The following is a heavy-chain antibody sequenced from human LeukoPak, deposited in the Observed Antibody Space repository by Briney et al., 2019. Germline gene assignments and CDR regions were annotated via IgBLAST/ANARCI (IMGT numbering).Heavy chain of an antibody. V-gene: IGHV1-69*02. CDR2: IIPILGIA. Sequence: SVKVSCKASGGTFSSYTISWVRQAPGQGLEWMGGIIPILGIANYAQKFQGRVTITADKSTSTAYMELSSLRSEDTAVYYCARATTGEADYWGQGTLVTVSS. CDR1: GGTFSSYT. D-gene: IGHD7-27*01. J-gene: IGHJ4*02. CDR3: ARATTGEADY.